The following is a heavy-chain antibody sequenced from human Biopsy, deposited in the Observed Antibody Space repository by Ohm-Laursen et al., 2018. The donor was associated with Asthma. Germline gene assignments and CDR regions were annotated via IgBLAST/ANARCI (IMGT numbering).Heavy chain of an antibody. V-gene: IGHV1-3*04. Sequence: ASVKVSCKASGYNFISFAIHWVRQAPGQRLEWMGWVNTGNGDTKYSQRLQGRVTITRDTSASTAYMELRSLRSEDTATYYCARTYYDFLTGQVKDVFGVWGQGTMVTVSS. J-gene: IGHJ3*01. CDR2: VNTGNGDT. CDR1: GYNFISFA. D-gene: IGHD3-9*01. CDR3: ARTYYDFLTGQVKDVFGV.